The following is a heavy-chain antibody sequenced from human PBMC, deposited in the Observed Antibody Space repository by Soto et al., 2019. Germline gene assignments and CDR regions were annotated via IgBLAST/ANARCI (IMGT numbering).Heavy chain of an antibody. Sequence: SETLSLTCTVPGGSISSGGYYWSWIRQHPGKGLEWIGYIYYSGSTYYNPSLKSRVTISVDTSKNQFSLKLSSVTAADTAVYYCARAAPSKRFGVVIGERAGMDVWGQGTTVTVSS. CDR3: ARAAPSKRFGVVIGERAGMDV. CDR2: IYYSGST. CDR1: GGSISSGGYY. J-gene: IGHJ6*02. V-gene: IGHV4-31*03. D-gene: IGHD3-3*01.